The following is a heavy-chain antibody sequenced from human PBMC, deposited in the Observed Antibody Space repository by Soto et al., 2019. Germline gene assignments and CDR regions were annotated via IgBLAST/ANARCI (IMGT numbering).Heavy chain of an antibody. CDR3: ARDIGSYAYGEGY. CDR2: VYSSGTT. D-gene: IGHD3-10*01. J-gene: IGHJ4*02. V-gene: IGHV4-4*07. CDR1: RSSITSYC. Sequence: SATLSRTCSLARSSITSYCWSWIRQPAGKGLEWIGRVYSSGTTDYNPSLNSRATLSVETSKNQFSLKLSSVTAADTAVYYCARDIGSYAYGEGYWGQG.